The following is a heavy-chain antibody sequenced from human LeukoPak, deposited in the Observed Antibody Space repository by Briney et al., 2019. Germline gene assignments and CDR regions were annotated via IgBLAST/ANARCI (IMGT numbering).Heavy chain of an antibody. CDR1: GFTFTSYW. CDR3: TAIGVAGRRKFDF. V-gene: IGHV3-74*01. CDR2: INNDGGTT. Sequence: PGGSLRLSCAASGFTFTSYWMHWVRQAPGEGLVWVSRINNDGGTTTYADSVKGRFTISRDNAKNTLYLQMNSLRAEDTAVYYCTAIGVAGRRKFDFWGQGTLVTVSS. J-gene: IGHJ4*02. D-gene: IGHD6-13*01.